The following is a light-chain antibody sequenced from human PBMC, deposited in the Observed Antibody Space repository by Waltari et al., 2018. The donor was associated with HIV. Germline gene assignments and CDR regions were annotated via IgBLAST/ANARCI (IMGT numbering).Light chain of an antibody. Sequence: QSVLTQPPSVSAAPGPHVTIPCSVRSPFGKDFATCCQHLPGSAPKLLIYDNNKRPSGISDRFSGSKSGTSATLGITGLQTGDEADYYCGTWDASLSVGVFGGGTKLTVL. J-gene: IGLJ3*02. CDR1: RSPFGKDF. V-gene: IGLV1-51*01. CDR3: GTWDASLSVGV. CDR2: DNN.